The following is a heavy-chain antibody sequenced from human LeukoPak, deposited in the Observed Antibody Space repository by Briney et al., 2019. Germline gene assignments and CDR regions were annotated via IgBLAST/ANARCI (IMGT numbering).Heavy chain of an antibody. CDR2: IYPGDSDT. V-gene: IGHV5-51*01. CDR1: GYKFSNYW. J-gene: IGHJ6*02. Sequence: GESLKISCKGSGYKFSNYWLAWVRQMPGKGLEWMGIIYPGDSDTRYSPSFQGQVTVSADKSISTAYLQWSSLKASDTAMYYCARLTRSANDYYYGMDVWGQGTTVTVSS. D-gene: IGHD4/OR15-4a*01. CDR3: ARLTRSANDYYYGMDV.